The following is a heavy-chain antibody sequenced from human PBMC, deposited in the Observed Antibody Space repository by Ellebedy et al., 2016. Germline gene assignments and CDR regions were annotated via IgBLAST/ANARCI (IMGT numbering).Heavy chain of an antibody. D-gene: IGHD4-17*01. Sequence: ASVKVSXXASGYTFTSYDINWVRQATGQGLEWMGWMNPNSGNTGYAQKFQGRVTMTRNTSISTAYMELSSLRSEDTAVYYCARGRRLRSSYYYYMDVWGKGTTVTVSS. CDR2: MNPNSGNT. V-gene: IGHV1-8*01. CDR3: ARGRRLRSSYYYYMDV. J-gene: IGHJ6*03. CDR1: GYTFTSYD.